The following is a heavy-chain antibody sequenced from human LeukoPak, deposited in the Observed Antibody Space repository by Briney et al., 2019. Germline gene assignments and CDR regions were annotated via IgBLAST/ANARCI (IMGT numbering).Heavy chain of an antibody. Sequence: SETLSLTCAVYGGSFSGYYWSWIRQPPGKGLEWIGEINHSGSTNYNPSLKSRVTISVDTPKNQFSLKLSSVTAADTAVYYCARGPWYCSSTSCSSSGFDYWGQGTLVTVSS. CDR2: INHSGST. CDR1: GGSFSGYY. J-gene: IGHJ4*02. V-gene: IGHV4-34*01. CDR3: ARGPWYCSSTSCSSSGFDY. D-gene: IGHD2-2*01.